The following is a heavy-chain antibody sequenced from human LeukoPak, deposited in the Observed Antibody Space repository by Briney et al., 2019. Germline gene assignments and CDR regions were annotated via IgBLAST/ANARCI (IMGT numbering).Heavy chain of an antibody. D-gene: IGHD2-8*01. CDR3: ASGNEVTLEGFAL. CDR1: GYSLSDMS. V-gene: IGHV1-24*01. Sequence: ASVKVSCKVAGYSLSDMSVHWIRQAPGRGLEWMGNSDSEDGDPVYAQKFEGRLTMTEDTSTDTAYMDLSSLRFEDTAVYYCASGNEVTLEGFALWGQGTMVTVSS. J-gene: IGHJ3*01. CDR2: SDSEDGDP.